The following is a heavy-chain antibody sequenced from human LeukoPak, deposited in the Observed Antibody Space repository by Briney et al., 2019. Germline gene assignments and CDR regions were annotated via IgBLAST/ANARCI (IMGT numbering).Heavy chain of an antibody. V-gene: IGHV4-34*01. CDR2: INHSGST. CDR3: ARVGQVLTYYYGSGSQYYYYYYYMDV. J-gene: IGHJ6*03. Sequence: SETLSLTCGVYGGSFSGYYWSWIRQAPGKGLEWIGEINHSGSTSYNPSLKSRVTLSVDTSKNQFSLKLSSVTAADTAVYYCARVGQVLTYYYGSGSQYYYYYYYMDVWGKGTTVTVSS. CDR1: GGSFSGYY. D-gene: IGHD3-10*01.